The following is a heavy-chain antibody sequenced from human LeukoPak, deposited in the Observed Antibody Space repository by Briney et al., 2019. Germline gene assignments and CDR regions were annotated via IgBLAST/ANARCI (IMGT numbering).Heavy chain of an antibody. CDR2: IYPYNGDT. V-gene: IGHV1-18*01. Sequence: ASVTVSCKASGYTITTYGVSWVRQAPGQGLEWVGYIYPYNGDTKYTQRFQDRVTMTTDRSTSTAYMELRSLRSDDTAVYYCARDEVTRAGTGDYWGQGTLITVSS. CDR1: GYTITTYG. D-gene: IGHD2-21*02. CDR3: ARDEVTRAGTGDY. J-gene: IGHJ4*02.